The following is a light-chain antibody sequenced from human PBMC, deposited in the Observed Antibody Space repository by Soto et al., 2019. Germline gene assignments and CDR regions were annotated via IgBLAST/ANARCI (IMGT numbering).Light chain of an antibody. J-gene: IGKJ1*01. Sequence: EVVLTQSPATLSLSPGERATVSCRASQSVYSLLAWYQQKPGQAPRLLIFDVATSATGIPARFSGSGFGTYFTLTISTLEPEDFSVYYCQQSANLWTFGQGTRVQIK. CDR2: DVA. CDR1: QSVYSL. CDR3: QQSANLWT. V-gene: IGKV3-11*01.